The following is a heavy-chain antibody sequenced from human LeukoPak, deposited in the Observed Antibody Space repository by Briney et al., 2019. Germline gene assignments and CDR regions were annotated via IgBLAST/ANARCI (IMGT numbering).Heavy chain of an antibody. CDR1: GGSISSYY. Sequence: SETLSLTCTVSGGSISSYYWSWIRQPPGKGLEWIGYIYYSGSTNYNPSLKSRVTISVDTSKNQFSLKLSSVTAADTAVYYCARDDQDAFDLWGQGTMVTVFS. D-gene: IGHD2-2*01. CDR2: IYYSGST. CDR3: ARDDQDAFDL. V-gene: IGHV4-59*01. J-gene: IGHJ3*01.